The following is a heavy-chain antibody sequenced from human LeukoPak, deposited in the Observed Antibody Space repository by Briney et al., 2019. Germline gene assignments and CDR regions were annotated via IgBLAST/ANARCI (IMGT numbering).Heavy chain of an antibody. CDR2: IWYDGSYK. CDR1: GFTFSSYA. Sequence: PGGSLRLSCAASGFTFSSYAMHWVRQAPGKGLEWVAVIWYDGSYKYYGDSVKGRFTISRDNSKNTLSLQMNSLRAEDTGVYYCAKQYYYGSGTLRGMVVWGQGTTVTVSS. D-gene: IGHD3-10*01. V-gene: IGHV3-33*06. J-gene: IGHJ6*02. CDR3: AKQYYYGSGTLRGMVV.